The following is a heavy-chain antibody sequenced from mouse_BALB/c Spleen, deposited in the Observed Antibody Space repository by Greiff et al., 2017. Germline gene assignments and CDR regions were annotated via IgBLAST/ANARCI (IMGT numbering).Heavy chain of an antibody. J-gene: IGHJ3*01. V-gene: IGHV1-82*01. D-gene: IGHD2-4*01. CDR3: ARPMITTGFAY. CDR2: IYPGDGDT. Sequence: QVQLKQSGPELVKPGASVKISCKASGYAFSSSWMNWVKQRPGQGLEWIGRIYPGDGDTNYNGKFKGKATLTADKSSSTAYMQLSSLTSVDSAVYFCARPMITTGFAYWGQGTLVTVSA. CDR1: GYAFSSSW.